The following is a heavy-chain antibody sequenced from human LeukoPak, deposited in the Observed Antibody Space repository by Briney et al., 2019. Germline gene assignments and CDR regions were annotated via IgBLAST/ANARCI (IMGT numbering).Heavy chain of an antibody. CDR2: IYYSGST. D-gene: IGHD3-22*01. Sequence: SETLSLTCTVSGASVSSGSYYWSWIRQPPGKGLEWIGYIYYSGSTNYNPSLKSRVTISVDTSKNQFSLKLNSVTAADTAVYYCARGNYYDTSAYYPQWGQGTLVTVSS. CDR3: ARGNYYDTSAYYPQ. CDR1: GASVSSGSYY. J-gene: IGHJ4*02. V-gene: IGHV4-61*01.